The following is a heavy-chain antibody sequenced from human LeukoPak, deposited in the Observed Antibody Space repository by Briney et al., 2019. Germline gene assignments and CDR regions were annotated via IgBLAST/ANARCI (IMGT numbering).Heavy chain of an antibody. CDR2: INPNSGGT. CDR1: GHTFTGYY. J-gene: IGHJ3*02. CDR3: AKGDYYYDSSSAFDI. V-gene: IGHV1-2*02. Sequence: ASVKVSCKASGHTFTGYYMHWVRQAPGQGLEWMGWINPNSGGTNYAQKFQGRATITRDTSVSTAYMEVSRLRSDDTAVYYCAKGDYYYDSSSAFDIWGQGTMVTVSS. D-gene: IGHD3-22*01.